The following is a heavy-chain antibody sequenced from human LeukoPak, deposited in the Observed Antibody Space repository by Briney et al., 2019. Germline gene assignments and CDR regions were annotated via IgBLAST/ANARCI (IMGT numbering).Heavy chain of an antibody. CDR1: GYTFTGYY. CDR3: ARDSYSGSDRSAFDI. CDR2: INPSSGGT. J-gene: IGHJ3*02. V-gene: IGHV1-2*02. D-gene: IGHD1-26*01. Sequence: GASVKVSCKTSGYTFTGYYIHWVRQAPGQGLEWMGWINPSSGGTNYAQKFQGRVTMTRDTSISTAYMELSRLRSDDTAVYYCARDSYSGSDRSAFDIWGQGTMVTVSS.